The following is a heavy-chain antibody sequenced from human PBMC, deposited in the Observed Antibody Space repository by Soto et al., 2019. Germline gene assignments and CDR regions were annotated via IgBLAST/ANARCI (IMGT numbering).Heavy chain of an antibody. V-gene: IGHV3-48*03. CDR1: GFTFSSYE. D-gene: IGHD4-17*01. Sequence: ASGFTFSSYEMNWVRQAPGKGLEWVSYISSSGSTIYYADSVKGRFTISRDNAKNSLYLQMNSLRAEDTAVYYCASSVTTGDAFDIWGQGTMVTVSS. CDR2: ISSSGSTI. CDR3: ASSVTTGDAFDI. J-gene: IGHJ3*02.